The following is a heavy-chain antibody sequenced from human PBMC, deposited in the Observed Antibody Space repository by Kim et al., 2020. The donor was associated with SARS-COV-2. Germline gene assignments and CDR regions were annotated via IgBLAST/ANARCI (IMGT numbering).Heavy chain of an antibody. D-gene: IGHD5-12*01. CDR2: INHSGST. Sequence: SETLSLTCAVYGGSFSGYYWSWIRQPPGKGLEWIGEINHSGSTNYNPSLKSRVTISVDTSKNQFSLKLSSVTAADTAVYYCARGGGYSGCGYWGQGTLVTVSS. V-gene: IGHV4-34*01. CDR1: GGSFSGYY. CDR3: ARGGGYSGCGY. J-gene: IGHJ4*02.